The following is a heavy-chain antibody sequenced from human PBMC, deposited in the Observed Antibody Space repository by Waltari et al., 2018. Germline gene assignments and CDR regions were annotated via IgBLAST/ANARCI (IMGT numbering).Heavy chain of an antibody. Sequence: EVRLVESGGGLVEPGGSLRLSCAGSGFTFSTAWMHWARQAPGKGLEWIGRIKSWVSGGTTEYGVPVKGRFTISRDDSKDTVYLQMNSLKTEDTGVYYCGDFTAFDYWGQGSLVIVSS. D-gene: IGHD2-8*02. CDR2: IKSWVSGGTT. CDR3: GDFTAFDY. J-gene: IGHJ4*02. V-gene: IGHV3-15*01. CDR1: GFTFSTAW.